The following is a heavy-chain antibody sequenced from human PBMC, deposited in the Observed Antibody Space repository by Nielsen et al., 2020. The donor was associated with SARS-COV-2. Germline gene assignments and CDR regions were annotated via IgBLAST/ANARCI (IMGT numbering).Heavy chain of an antibody. J-gene: IGHJ6*02. Sequence: ASVKVSCKASGYTFTSYGISWVRQATGQGLEWMGWMNPNSGNTGYAQKFQGRVTMTRNTSISTAYMELSSLRSEDTAVYYCARIRDDYGDYVAVVYYYGMDVWGQGTTVTVSS. CDR1: GYTFTSYG. V-gene: IGHV1-8*02. D-gene: IGHD4-17*01. CDR2: MNPNSGNT. CDR3: ARIRDDYGDYVAVVYYYGMDV.